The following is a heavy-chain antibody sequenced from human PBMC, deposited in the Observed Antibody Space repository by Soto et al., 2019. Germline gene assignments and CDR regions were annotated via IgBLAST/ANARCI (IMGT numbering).Heavy chain of an antibody. CDR3: ERESGYSYPY. CDR2: ISSSGSTI. J-gene: IGHJ4*02. CDR1: VFTFSSYE. Sequence: EVQLVESGGGLVQPGGSLRLSCAASVFTFSSYEMNWVRQAPGKGLEWVSYISSSGSTIYYADSVKGRFTISRDNAKNSLYLQMNSLRAEYTAVYYCERESGYSYPYWGQGTLVTVSS. D-gene: IGHD5-18*01. V-gene: IGHV3-48*03.